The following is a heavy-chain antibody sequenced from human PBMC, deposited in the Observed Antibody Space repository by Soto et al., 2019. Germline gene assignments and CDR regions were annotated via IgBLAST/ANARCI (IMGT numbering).Heavy chain of an antibody. CDR1: GGSISSYY. D-gene: IGHD2-15*01. V-gene: IGHV4-59*08. CDR3: ARHDSGGSYYYYYYMDV. J-gene: IGHJ6*03. CDR2: IYYSVST. Sequence: SETLSLTCTVSGGSISSYYWSWIRQPPGKGLDWFGYIYYSVSTNFYPSLKSRVTISVDTSKIQFSLKLSFVTAADTAVYYCARHDSGGSYYYYYYMDVWGKGTTVTVSS.